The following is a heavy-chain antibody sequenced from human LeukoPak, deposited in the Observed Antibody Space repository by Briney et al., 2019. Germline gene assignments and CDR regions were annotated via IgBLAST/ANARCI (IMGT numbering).Heavy chain of an antibody. V-gene: IGHV1-2*02. D-gene: IGHD6-13*01. CDR2: INPNSGGT. Sequence: ASVKVSCKASGYTFTGYYMHWVRHAPGQALEWMGCINPNSGGTNYAQKFQGRVTMTRDTSISTAYMELSRLRSDDTAVYYCARDLAAAGSTPSSMDVWGQGTTVTVSS. CDR1: GYTFTGYY. J-gene: IGHJ6*02. CDR3: ARDLAAAGSTPSSMDV.